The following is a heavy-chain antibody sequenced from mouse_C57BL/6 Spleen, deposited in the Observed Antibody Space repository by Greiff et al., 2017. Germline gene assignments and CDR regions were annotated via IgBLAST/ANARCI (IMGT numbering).Heavy chain of an antibody. CDR3: ARLRDYYGSSYGAMDY. J-gene: IGHJ4*01. CDR2: IYPRSGNT. CDR1: GYTFTSYG. D-gene: IGHD1-1*01. Sequence: VMLVESGAELARPGASVKLSCKASGYTFTSYGISWVKQRTGQGLEWIGEIYPRSGNTYYNEKFKGKATLTADKSSSTAYMELRSLTSEDSAVYFCARLRDYYGSSYGAMDYWGQGTSVTVSS. V-gene: IGHV1-81*01.